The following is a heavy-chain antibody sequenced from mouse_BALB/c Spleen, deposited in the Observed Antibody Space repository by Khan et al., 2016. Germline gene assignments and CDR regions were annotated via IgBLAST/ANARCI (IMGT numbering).Heavy chain of an antibody. D-gene: IGHD2-4*01. CDR3: ASAYYEYDGYSAMDY. CDR2: IWGGGGT. V-gene: IGHV2-6-4*01. CDR1: GFSLSRYN. J-gene: IGHJ4*01. Sequence: QVQLKESGPGLVAPSQSLSITCTVSGFSLSRYNIHWVRQPPGKGLEWLGMIWGGGGTDYNSTLKIRLSISKDNSKSQVFLKMISLQTDDTAMYYVASAYYEYDGYSAMDYWGQGTSVTVSS.